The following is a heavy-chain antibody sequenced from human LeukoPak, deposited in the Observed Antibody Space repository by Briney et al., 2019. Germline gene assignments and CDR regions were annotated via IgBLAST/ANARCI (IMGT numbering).Heavy chain of an antibody. CDR1: GFTFSSYW. CDR3: ARETQGGGDAFDI. J-gene: IGHJ3*02. D-gene: IGHD1-26*01. Sequence: GGSLRLSCAASGFTFSSYWMHWGRQAPGKGLVWVSHINSDGSSTSYADSVKGRFTISRDNGKNTLYLQMNSLRAEDTAVYYCARETQGGGDAFDIWGQGTMVSVSS. CDR2: INSDGSST. V-gene: IGHV3-74*01.